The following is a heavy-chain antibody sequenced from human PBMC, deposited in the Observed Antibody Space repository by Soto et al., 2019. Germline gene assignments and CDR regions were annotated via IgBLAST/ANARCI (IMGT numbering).Heavy chain of an antibody. CDR1: GGTFSSYT. Sequence: ASVKVSCKASGGTFSSYTISWVRQAPGQGLEWMGRNIPILGIANYAQKFQGRVTITADKSTSTAYMELSSLRSEDTAVYYCASAGGGVVPSTSYYMDVWGKGTTVTVSS. CDR3: ASAGGGVVPSTSYYMDV. J-gene: IGHJ6*03. CDR2: NIPILGIA. V-gene: IGHV1-69*02. D-gene: IGHD2-2*01.